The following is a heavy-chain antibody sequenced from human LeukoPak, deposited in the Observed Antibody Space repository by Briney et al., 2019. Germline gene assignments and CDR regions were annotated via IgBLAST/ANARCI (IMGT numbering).Heavy chain of an antibody. D-gene: IGHD3-16*01. J-gene: IGHJ4*02. V-gene: IGHV3-48*04. Sequence: GGSLRLSCAASGFTFSSYSMNWVRQAPGKGLEWVSHISSSSSTIYYADSVKGRFTISRDNAKNSLYLKMNSLRAEDTAVYYCARTGYGYNYFDYWGQGTLVTVSS. CDR1: GFTFSSYS. CDR2: ISSSSSTI. CDR3: ARTGYGYNYFDY.